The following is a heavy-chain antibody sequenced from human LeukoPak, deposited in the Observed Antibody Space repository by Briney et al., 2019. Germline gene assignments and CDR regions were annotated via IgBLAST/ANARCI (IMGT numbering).Heavy chain of an antibody. CDR1: GYTFTSYD. CDR2: MNPNSGNT. V-gene: IGHV1-8*01. J-gene: IGHJ5*02. Sequence: GASVKVSCKASGYTFTSYDINWVRQATGQGLEWMGLMNPNSGNTGYAQKFQGRVTMTRNTSISTAYMELSSLRSEDTAVYYCARAVQYCSGGSCYPANWFDPWGQGTLVTVSS. D-gene: IGHD2-15*01. CDR3: ARAVQYCSGGSCYPANWFDP.